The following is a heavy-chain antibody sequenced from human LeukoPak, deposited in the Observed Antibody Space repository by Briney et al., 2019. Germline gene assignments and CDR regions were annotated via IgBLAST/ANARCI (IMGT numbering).Heavy chain of an antibody. CDR1: GGSISSGGYY. CDR2: IYYSGST. Sequence: SQTLSLTCTVSGGSISSGGYYWSWIRQHPGKGLEWIGYIYYSGSTYYNPSLKSRVTISVDTSKNQFSLKLSSVTAAGTAVYYCARGDYYGPPNPIDYWGQGTLVTVSS. J-gene: IGHJ4*02. D-gene: IGHD3-10*01. V-gene: IGHV4-31*03. CDR3: ARGDYYGPPNPIDY.